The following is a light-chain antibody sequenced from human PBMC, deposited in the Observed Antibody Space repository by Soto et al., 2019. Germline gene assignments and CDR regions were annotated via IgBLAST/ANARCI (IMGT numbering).Light chain of an antibody. CDR1: QSISSSY. V-gene: IGKV3-20*01. J-gene: IGKJ1*01. CDR3: HQYGSSPWT. CDR2: GAS. Sequence: EIVLTQSPGTLSLSPGERATLSCWTSQSISSSYLAWYQQKLGQAPRLLIYGASSRATGIPDRFSGSGSGTDFTLTISRLQPEDFAVYYCHQYGSSPWTFGKGTKVEIK.